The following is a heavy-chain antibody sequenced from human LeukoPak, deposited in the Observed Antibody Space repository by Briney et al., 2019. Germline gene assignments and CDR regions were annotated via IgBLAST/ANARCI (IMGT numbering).Heavy chain of an antibody. V-gene: IGHV1-18*01. Sequence: ASVKVSCKASGYTFTSYGISWVRQAPGQGLEWMGWISAYNGNTNYAQKFQGRVTMTRDTSISTAYMELSRLRSDDTAVYYCARGTAAMGYWGQGALVTVSS. J-gene: IGHJ4*02. D-gene: IGHD6-13*01. CDR1: GYTFTSYG. CDR2: ISAYNGNT. CDR3: ARGTAAMGY.